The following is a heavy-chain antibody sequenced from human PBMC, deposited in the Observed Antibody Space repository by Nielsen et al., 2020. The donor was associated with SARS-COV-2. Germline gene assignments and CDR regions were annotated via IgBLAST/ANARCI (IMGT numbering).Heavy chain of an antibody. CDR2: ISWNSGSI. J-gene: IGHJ6*02. CDR3: AKDIAAGWFGELFHGYYYGMDV. V-gene: IGHV3-9*01. CDR1: GFTFDDYA. Sequence: SLKIPCAASGFTFDDYAMHWVRQAPGKGLEWVSGISWNSGSIGYADSVTGRFTISRDNAKNSLYLQMNSLRAEDTALYYCAKDIAAGWFGELFHGYYYGMDVWGQGTTVTVSS. D-gene: IGHD3-10*01.